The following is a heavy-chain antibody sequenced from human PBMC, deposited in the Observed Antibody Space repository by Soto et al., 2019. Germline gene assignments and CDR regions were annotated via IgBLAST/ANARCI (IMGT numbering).Heavy chain of an antibody. CDR2: ISYDGSNK. D-gene: IGHD2-8*01. V-gene: IGHV3-30*18. J-gene: IGHJ6*02. CDR1: GFTFSSYG. Sequence: QVQLVESGGGVVQPGRSLRLSCAASGFTFSSYGMHWVRQAPGKGLEWVAVISYDGSNKYYADSVKGRFTISRDNSKNTQYLQMKSLRAEDTAVYYGAECNGDIYYYYAMDVWGQGTTVTVSS. CDR3: AECNGDIYYYYAMDV.